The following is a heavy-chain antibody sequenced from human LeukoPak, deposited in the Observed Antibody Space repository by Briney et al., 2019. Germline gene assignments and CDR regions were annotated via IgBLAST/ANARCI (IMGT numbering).Heavy chain of an antibody. J-gene: IGHJ4*02. CDR3: ARDPRYSYGY. CDR2: IKEDGSEK. V-gene: IGHV3-7*04. Sequence: GGSLRLSCAASGFTFSSYWMTWVRQAPGTGLEWVANIKEDGSEKYCVDSVEGRFTISRDNAKNSLYLQMNSLRAEDTAVYYCARDPRYSYGYWGQGTLVTVSS. D-gene: IGHD5-18*01. CDR1: GFTFSSYW.